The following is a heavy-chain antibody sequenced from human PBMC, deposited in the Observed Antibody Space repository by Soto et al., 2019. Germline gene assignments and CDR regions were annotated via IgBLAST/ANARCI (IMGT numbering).Heavy chain of an antibody. Sequence: QVQLVESGGGVVQPGRSLRLSCAASGFTFSSYAMHWVRQAPGKGLEWVAVISYDGSNKYYADSVKGRFTISRDNSKNTLYLQMNSLRAEDTAVYYCARDGDSSGWSEHDFDCWGQGTLVTVSS. CDR3: ARDGDSSGWSEHDFDC. V-gene: IGHV3-30-3*01. D-gene: IGHD6-19*01. J-gene: IGHJ4*02. CDR2: ISYDGSNK. CDR1: GFTFSSYA.